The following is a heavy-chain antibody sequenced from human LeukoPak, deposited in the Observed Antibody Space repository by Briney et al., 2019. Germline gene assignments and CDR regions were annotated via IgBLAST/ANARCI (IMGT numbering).Heavy chain of an antibody. Sequence: GGSLRLSCAASGFTLSNYGMHWVRQAPGKGLEWVTFIRYDGSNKYYADSVKGRFTISKDNSKNTLYLQMNSLRAEDTALYYCAKISDYDSSGPPDYWGQGTLVTVSS. CDR2: IRYDGSNK. D-gene: IGHD3-22*01. CDR3: AKISDYDSSGPPDY. V-gene: IGHV3-30*02. CDR1: GFTLSNYG. J-gene: IGHJ4*02.